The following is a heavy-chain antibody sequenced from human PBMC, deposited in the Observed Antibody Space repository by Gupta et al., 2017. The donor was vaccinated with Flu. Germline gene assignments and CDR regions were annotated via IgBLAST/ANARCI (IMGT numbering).Heavy chain of an antibody. D-gene: IGHD1-1*01. V-gene: IGHV3-23*01. J-gene: IGHJ6*02. Sequence: VWWTDSLSGGGSTSYGVAVKVRFTIYRDNTKNTMYLKMNRLGAEDTAVYYCAKGAYVFRNNWNGYHRYDMDVWGQGTTVTVS. CDR2: SLSGGGST. CDR3: AKGAYVFRNNWNGYHRYDMDV.